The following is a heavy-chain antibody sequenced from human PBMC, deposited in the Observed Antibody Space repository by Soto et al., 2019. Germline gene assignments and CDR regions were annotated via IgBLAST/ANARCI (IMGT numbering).Heavy chain of an antibody. CDR2: IYYSGST. CDR1: GGSISSGDYY. J-gene: IGHJ5*02. CDR3: ARVVVVVPAATYWFAP. D-gene: IGHD2-2*01. V-gene: IGHV4-30-4*01. Sequence: PSETLSLTCTVSGGSISSGDYYWSWIPQPPRKGLEWVGYIYYSGSTYYNPSLKSRVTISVDTSKNQFSLKLSSVTAADTAVYYCARVVVVVPAATYWFAPWGQGTLVTVSS.